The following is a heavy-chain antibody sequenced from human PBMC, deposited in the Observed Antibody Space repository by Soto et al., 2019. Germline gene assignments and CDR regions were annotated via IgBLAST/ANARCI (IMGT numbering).Heavy chain of an antibody. Sequence: EVQLLESGGGLVQPGGSLRLSCAASGFTFSMSAMGWVRQAPGKGLEWVSTTGLNGRTTYYADSVKGRFTVSRDNSKNTLHLQMNSLRAEDTAVYYCATVHSTSRSFDYWGQGTLVTVSS. CDR1: GFTFSMSA. CDR3: ATVHSTSRSFDY. CDR2: TGLNGRTT. V-gene: IGHV3-23*01. J-gene: IGHJ4*02. D-gene: IGHD2-2*01.